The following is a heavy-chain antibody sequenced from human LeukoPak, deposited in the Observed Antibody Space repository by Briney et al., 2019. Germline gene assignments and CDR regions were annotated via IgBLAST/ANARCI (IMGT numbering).Heavy chain of an antibody. Sequence: SETLSLTCAVSGYSISSGYYWGWIRPPPGKGLEWIGIIYHSGSTYYNPSLKSRVTISGDTAKNQFSLKLSSVTAADTAVYYCARDRVVVTAIPYYFDYWGQGTLVTVSS. J-gene: IGHJ4*02. CDR3: ARDRVVVTAIPYYFDY. CDR1: GYSISSGYY. CDR2: IYHSGST. D-gene: IGHD2-21*02. V-gene: IGHV4-38-2*02.